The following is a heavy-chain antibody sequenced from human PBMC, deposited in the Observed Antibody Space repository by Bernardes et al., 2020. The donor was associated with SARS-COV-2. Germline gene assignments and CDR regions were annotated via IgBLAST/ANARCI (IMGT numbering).Heavy chain of an antibody. CDR1: GASIGSSY. J-gene: IGHJ4*02. V-gene: IGHV4-59*01. CDR3: ARDGAGSAWYLQFDF. CDR2: ITSSGAT. D-gene: IGHD6-13*01. Sequence: SETLSPTCTVSGASIGSSYWSWLRQSPGKGLEWIGYITSSGATKYNPSLYSRVTISLDTSKNQFSLKLTSVTPDDTAVYYCARDGAGSAWYLQFDFWGQGTLITVSS.